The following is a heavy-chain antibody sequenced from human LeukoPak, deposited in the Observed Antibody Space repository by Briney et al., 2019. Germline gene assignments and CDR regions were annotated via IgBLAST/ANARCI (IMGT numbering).Heavy chain of an antibody. CDR2: IYYSGTT. CDR1: GGSISSYY. Sequence: SETLSLTCTVSGGSISSYYWSWIRQPPGKGLEWIGYIYYSGTTNYNPSLKSRVTISVDTSKKEISLKLSPVTAADTAVYYCARGRYGTVTRGWFDPWGQGTLVTVSS. D-gene: IGHD1-1*01. CDR3: ARGRYGTVTRGWFDP. V-gene: IGHV4-59*01. J-gene: IGHJ5*02.